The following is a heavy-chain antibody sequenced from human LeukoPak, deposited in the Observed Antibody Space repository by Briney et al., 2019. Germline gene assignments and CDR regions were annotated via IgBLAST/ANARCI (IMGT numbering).Heavy chain of an antibody. CDR2: ISYDGSNK. Sequence: GGSLRLSCAASGFTFSSYGMHWVRQAPGKGLEWVAVISYDGSNKYYADSVKGRFTISRDNSKNTLYLQMNSLRAEDTAVYYCAKGEQQLVRSRFDSWGRGTLVTVSS. CDR1: GFTFSSYG. CDR3: AKGEQQLVRSRFDS. D-gene: IGHD6-13*01. J-gene: IGHJ4*02. V-gene: IGHV3-30*18.